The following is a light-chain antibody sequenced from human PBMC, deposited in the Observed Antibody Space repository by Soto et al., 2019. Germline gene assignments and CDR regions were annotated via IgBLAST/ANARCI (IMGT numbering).Light chain of an antibody. V-gene: IGKV1-27*01. J-gene: IGKJ1*01. CDR3: QKYNSAPWT. CDR2: AAS. Sequence: DIQMTQSPSSLSASVGGRVTITCLASQHISNYLAWYQQKPGKVPKLLIYAASTLQSGVPSRFSGGASGTDFTLTISSLQPEDVATYYCQKYNSAPWTFGQGTKVDIK. CDR1: QHISNY.